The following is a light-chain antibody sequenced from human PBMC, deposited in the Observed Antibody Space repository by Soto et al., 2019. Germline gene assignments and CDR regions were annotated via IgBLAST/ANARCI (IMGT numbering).Light chain of an antibody. V-gene: IGKV1-27*01. CDR3: EKYNSAPFT. Sequence: DIQMTQSPSSLSASVGDRVTITCRASQGISNYLAWYQQKPGKVPKLLIYAAPTLQSGVPSRLGGSRSGTDFSLTISSLQPGGVETYYCEKYNSAPFTFGPGTTVDIE. J-gene: IGKJ3*01. CDR1: QGISNY. CDR2: AAP.